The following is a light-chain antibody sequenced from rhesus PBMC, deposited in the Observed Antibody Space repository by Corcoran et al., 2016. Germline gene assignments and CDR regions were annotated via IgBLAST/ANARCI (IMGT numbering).Light chain of an antibody. Sequence: DIQMTQSPSSLSASVGDRVTITCQASQGISSWLAWYQQKPGKAPKLLIYAASSLQSGVPSRFSGSGSGTDSTLTISSLQPEDFATEYGQQHNSYPRTFGQGTKLEIK. CDR2: AAS. CDR3: QQHNSYPRT. CDR1: QGISSW. J-gene: IGKJ1*01. V-gene: IGKV1S11*01.